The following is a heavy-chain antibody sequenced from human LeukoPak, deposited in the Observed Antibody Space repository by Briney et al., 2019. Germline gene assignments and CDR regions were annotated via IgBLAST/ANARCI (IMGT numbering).Heavy chain of an antibody. D-gene: IGHD6-13*01. V-gene: IGHV4-59*08. Sequence: SETLSLTCTVSGGSISSYYWSWIRQPPGKGLEWIGYIYYSGSTNHNPSLKSRVTISVDTSKNQFSLKLSSVTAADTAVYYCARHVESSSSDLNFDYWGQGTLVTVSS. CDR3: ARHVESSSSDLNFDY. CDR1: GGSISSYY. J-gene: IGHJ4*02. CDR2: IYYSGST.